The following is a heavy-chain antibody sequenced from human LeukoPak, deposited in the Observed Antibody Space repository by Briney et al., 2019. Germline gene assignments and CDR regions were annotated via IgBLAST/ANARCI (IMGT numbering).Heavy chain of an antibody. Sequence: SETLSLTCIVSDGSITSGNYYWTWIRQPAGKGLEWIGRIHVSGSTDYNPSLKSRVTMSVDTSKNQFSLKLSSVTAADTAVYYCARSSRSWSTFDYWGQGTLVTVSS. CDR3: ARSSRSWSTFDY. CDR1: DGSITSGNYY. J-gene: IGHJ4*02. D-gene: IGHD6-13*01. V-gene: IGHV4-61*02. CDR2: IHVSGST.